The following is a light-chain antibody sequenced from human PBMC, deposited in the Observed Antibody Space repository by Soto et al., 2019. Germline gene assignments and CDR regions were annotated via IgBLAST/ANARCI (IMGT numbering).Light chain of an antibody. V-gene: IGLV2-14*01. Sequence: QSALTPPASMSGSPGQSITISCTGTSTDVGGYNYVSWYQQHPGKAPKLMIFEVSNRPSGVSNRFSGSKSGNTASLTISGRQAEDEAYYYCCSYTSTNSRVFGGGTKLTVL. J-gene: IGLJ3*02. CDR2: EVS. CDR3: CSYTSTNSRV. CDR1: STDVGGYNY.